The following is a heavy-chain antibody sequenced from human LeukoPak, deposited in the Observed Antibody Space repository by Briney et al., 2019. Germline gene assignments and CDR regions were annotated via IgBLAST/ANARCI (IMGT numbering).Heavy chain of an antibody. D-gene: IGHD3-22*01. J-gene: IGHJ5*02. V-gene: IGHV4-34*01. CDR3: ARRSHYYDSSGYYSVLYWFDP. CDR2: INHSGST. Sequence: GSLRLSCAASGFTFSSYSMNWVRQAPGKGLEWIGEINHSGSTKYNPSLKSRVTISVDTSKNQFSLKLSSVTAADTAVYYCARRSHYYDSSGYYSVLYWFDPWGQGTLVTVSS. CDR1: GFTFSSYS.